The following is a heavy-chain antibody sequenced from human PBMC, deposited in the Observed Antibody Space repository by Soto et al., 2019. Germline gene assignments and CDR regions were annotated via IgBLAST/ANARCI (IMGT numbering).Heavy chain of an antibody. Sequence: PGGSLRLSCAASGFSLRSCAMGWVRQAPGKGLEWVSDIIDSGGSTYYADSVKGRFTISRDNSKSTLYLQMNSLRAEDTALYYCAKGRSYYYYYGVDVWGQGTTVTVSS. CDR3: AKGRSYYYYYGVDV. CDR1: GFSLRSCA. V-gene: IGHV3-23*01. CDR2: IIDSGGST. J-gene: IGHJ6*02.